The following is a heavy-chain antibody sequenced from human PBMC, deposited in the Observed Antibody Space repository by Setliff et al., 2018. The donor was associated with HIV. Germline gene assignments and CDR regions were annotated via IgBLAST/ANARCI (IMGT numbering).Heavy chain of an antibody. CDR1: GFSLTTSAVG. V-gene: IGHV2-5*02. J-gene: IGHJ4*02. CDR2: IYWDDDK. D-gene: IGHD2-2*01. Sequence: VSGPTLVNPTQTLTLTCAFSGFSLTTSAVGVGWIRQPPGKALEWLALIYWDDDKRYRSSPKSRLTITKDTSKNQVVLTMTNMDPVDTATYYCAHSLYCSSSNCSGLLFDYWGQGTLVTVSS. CDR3: AHSLYCSSSNCSGLLFDY.